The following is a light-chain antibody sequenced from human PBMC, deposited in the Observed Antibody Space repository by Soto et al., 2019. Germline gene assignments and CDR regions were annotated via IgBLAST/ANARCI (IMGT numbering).Light chain of an antibody. Sequence: EIVLTQSPATLSLSPGERATLSCRASQSVSSYLAWYQQKPGQAPRLLIYDTSKRATVIPARFSGSGSGTDFSLTISSIEPEDFAVYYCQQRTNWPRSFTCGPGTKVDI. V-gene: IGKV3-11*01. J-gene: IGKJ3*01. CDR1: QSVSSY. CDR2: DTS. CDR3: QQRTNWPRSFT.